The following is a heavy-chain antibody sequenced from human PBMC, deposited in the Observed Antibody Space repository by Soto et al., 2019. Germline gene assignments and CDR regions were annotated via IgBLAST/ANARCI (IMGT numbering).Heavy chain of an antibody. CDR3: VGWIQLWLPPEDY. CDR1: GFTFSSYA. CDR2: ISSNGGST. Sequence: GGSLRLSCSASGFTFSSYAMHWVRQAPGKGLEYVSAISSNGGSTYYADSVKGRFTISRDNSKNTLYLQMSSLRAEDTAVYYCVGWIQLWLPPEDYWGQGTLVTVSS. D-gene: IGHD5-18*01. V-gene: IGHV3-64D*08. J-gene: IGHJ4*02.